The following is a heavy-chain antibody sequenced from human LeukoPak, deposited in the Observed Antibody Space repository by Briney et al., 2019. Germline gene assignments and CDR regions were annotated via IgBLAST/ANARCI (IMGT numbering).Heavy chain of an antibody. D-gene: IGHD3-3*01. J-gene: IGHJ5*02. V-gene: IGHV1-2*02. CDR3: ARELRFLEWAPRPSPYPWFDP. CDR1: GYTFTGYY. Sequence: GASVKVSCKASGYTFTGYYMHWVRQAPGQGLEWMGWINPNSGGTNYAQKFQGRVTMTRDTSISTAYMELSRLRSDDTAVYYCARELRFLEWAPRPSPYPWFDPWGQGTLVTVSS. CDR2: INPNSGGT.